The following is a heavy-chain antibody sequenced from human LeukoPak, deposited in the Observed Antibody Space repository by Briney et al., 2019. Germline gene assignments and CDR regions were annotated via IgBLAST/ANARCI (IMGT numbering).Heavy chain of an antibody. Sequence: PSETPSLTCSVSGGSIRDSSYYWALIRQPPGKGLEWIGSIYYSGSTYYNPSLQSRVTMSVDTSRNQFSLNLRSVTAADTATFYCARQVATIYHGFDIWGQGTMITVSS. J-gene: IGHJ3*02. CDR1: GGSIRDSSYY. CDR3: ARQVATIYHGFDI. D-gene: IGHD5-24*01. CDR2: IYYSGST. V-gene: IGHV4-39*01.